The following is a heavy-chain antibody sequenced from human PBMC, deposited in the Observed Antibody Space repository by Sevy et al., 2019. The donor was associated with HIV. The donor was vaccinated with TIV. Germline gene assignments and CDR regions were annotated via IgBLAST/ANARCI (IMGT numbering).Heavy chain of an antibody. V-gene: IGHV1-69*13. CDR1: GGTFSSYA. Sequence: ASVKVSCKASGGTFSSYAISWVRQPPGQGIDWMGGIILIFGTANYAQKFQGRVTITADESTSTAYMELSSLRSEDTAVYYCARVASDVMDVWGQGTTVTVSS. CDR3: ARVASDVMDV. J-gene: IGHJ6*02. CDR2: IILIFGTA.